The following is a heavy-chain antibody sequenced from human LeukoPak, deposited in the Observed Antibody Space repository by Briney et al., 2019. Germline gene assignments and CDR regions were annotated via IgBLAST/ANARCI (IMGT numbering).Heavy chain of an antibody. CDR1: GFTFSNYA. CDR3: ARGGSASPIDY. J-gene: IGHJ4*02. CDR2: IS. D-gene: IGHD6-19*01. Sequence: GGSLRLSCAASGFTFSNYAMHWVRQAPGKGLEWVAVISYADSVKGRFTISRDNSNNTLYLYVNSLRPEDTAVYYCARGGSASPIDYWGQGTLVTVSS. V-gene: IGHV3-30*04.